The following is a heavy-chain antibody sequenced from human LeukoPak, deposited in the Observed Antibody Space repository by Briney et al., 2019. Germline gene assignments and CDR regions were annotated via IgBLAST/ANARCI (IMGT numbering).Heavy chain of an antibody. CDR3: ARENHDYYDSSGYYYVGRGLDY. CDR1: GFTFSSYW. D-gene: IGHD3-22*01. Sequence: GGSLRLSCAASGFTFSSYWMHWVRQAPGKGLVWVSRINSDGSSTSYADSVKGRFTISRDNAKNTLYLQMSSLRAEDTAVYYCARENHDYYDSSGYYYVGRGLDYWGQGTLVTVSS. J-gene: IGHJ4*02. V-gene: IGHV3-74*01. CDR2: INSDGSST.